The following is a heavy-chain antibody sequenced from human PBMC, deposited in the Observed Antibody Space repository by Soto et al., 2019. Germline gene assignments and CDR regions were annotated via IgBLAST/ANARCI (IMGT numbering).Heavy chain of an antibody. V-gene: IGHV3-33*01. D-gene: IGHD1-1*01. J-gene: IGHJ4*01. CDR2: IWYDGSNK. Sequence: PGGSLRLSCAASGFTFSSYGMHWVRQAPGKGLEWVAVIWYDGSNKYYADSVKGRFTIPRDNSKNTLYLQMNSLRAEDTAVYYCARGVLDEGYFDYWGHVTLVTVSS. CDR1: GFTFSSYG. CDR3: ARGVLDEGYFDY.